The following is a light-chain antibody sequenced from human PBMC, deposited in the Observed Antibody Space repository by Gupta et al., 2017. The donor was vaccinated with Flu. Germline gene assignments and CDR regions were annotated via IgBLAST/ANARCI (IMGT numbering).Light chain of an antibody. V-gene: IGKV3-15*01. CDR3: QQYNNGPSLT. Sequence: EIVMTQSPATLSVSPGERVTRSCRASQSVSNHLAWYQQRPGQAPRLLMYGASTSATGIPARFSGSGSGIEFTLTISSRQSEDIAVYYCQQYNNGPSLTFGGGTXVEI. CDR1: QSVSNH. CDR2: GAS. J-gene: IGKJ4*01.